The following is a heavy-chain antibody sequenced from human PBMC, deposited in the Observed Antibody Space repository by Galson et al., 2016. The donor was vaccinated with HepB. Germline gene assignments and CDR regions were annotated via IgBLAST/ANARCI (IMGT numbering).Heavy chain of an antibody. J-gene: IGHJ6*02. D-gene: IGHD3-3*02. CDR1: GFTFSSYG. CDR2: ISASADST. V-gene: IGHV3-23*01. CDR3: AKNQQFHFWYRGMDV. Sequence: SLRLSCAASGFTFSSYGMSWVRQAPGKGLEWVSGISASADSTDYADSVKGRFTTSRDNSKNTLYLQMNSVRAEDTARYYCAKNQQFHFWYRGMDVWGQGVTVTVSS.